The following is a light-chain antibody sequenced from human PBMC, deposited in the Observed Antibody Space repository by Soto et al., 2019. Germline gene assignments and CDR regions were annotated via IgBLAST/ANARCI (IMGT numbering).Light chain of an antibody. V-gene: IGLV2-23*02. CDR1: SSDVGRYNL. CDR2: EFT. CDR3: CSYACSTTFVV. Sequence: QSALTQPASVSGSPGQSITISCTGTSSDVGRYNLVSWYQHNPGKAPQPLIYEFTKRPLGVSDRFSGTRSGNTASLTISGLQAEDEADYYCCSYACSTTFVVFGGGTKLTVL. J-gene: IGLJ2*01.